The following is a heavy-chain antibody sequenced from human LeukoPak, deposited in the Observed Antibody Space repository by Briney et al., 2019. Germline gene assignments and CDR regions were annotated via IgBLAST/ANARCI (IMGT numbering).Heavy chain of an antibody. Sequence: SETLSLTCTVSGGSISSSSYYWSWIRQPAGKGLEWIGRIYTSGSTNYNPSLKSRVTMSVGTSKNQFSLKLSSVTAADTAVYYCARGKYYYDSSGYYYFDYWGQGTLVTVSS. CDR1: GGSISSSSYY. D-gene: IGHD3-22*01. J-gene: IGHJ4*02. CDR2: IYTSGST. V-gene: IGHV4-61*02. CDR3: ARGKYYYDSSGYYYFDY.